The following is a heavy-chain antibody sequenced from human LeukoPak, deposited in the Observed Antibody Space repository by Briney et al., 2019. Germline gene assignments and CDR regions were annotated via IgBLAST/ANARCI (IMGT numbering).Heavy chain of an antibody. D-gene: IGHD1-26*01. Sequence: PGGSLRLSCAASGFTFSSYGMYWVRQAPGKGLEWVAVISYDGSNKYYADSVKGRFTISRDNSKNTLYLQMNSLRAEDTAVYYCARDYRSYYWLSDAFDYWGQGTLVTVSS. CDR1: GFTFSSYG. CDR3: ARDYRSYYWLSDAFDY. V-gene: IGHV3-30*03. J-gene: IGHJ4*02. CDR2: ISYDGSNK.